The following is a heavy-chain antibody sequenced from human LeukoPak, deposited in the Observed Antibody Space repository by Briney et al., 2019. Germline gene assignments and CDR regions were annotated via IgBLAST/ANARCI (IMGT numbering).Heavy chain of an antibody. CDR3: AKTAAAGNTFDY. CDR2: ISYDGSNK. V-gene: IGHV3-30*18. CDR1: GFTFSSYG. Sequence: GGSLRLSCAASGFTFSSYGTHWVRQAPGKGLEWVAVISYDGSNKYYADSVKGRFTISRDNSKNTLYLQMNSLRAEDTAVYYCAKTAAAGNTFDYWGQGTLVTVSS. J-gene: IGHJ4*02. D-gene: IGHD6-13*01.